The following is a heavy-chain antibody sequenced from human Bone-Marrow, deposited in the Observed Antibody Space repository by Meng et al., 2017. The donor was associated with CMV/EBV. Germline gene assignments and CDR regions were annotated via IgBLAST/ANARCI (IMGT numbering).Heavy chain of an antibody. CDR3: AKGFEVVVVIIDY. CDR2: ISSSSSYI. J-gene: IGHJ4*02. Sequence: GESLKISCAASGFTFSSYSMNWVRQAPGKGLEWVSSISSSSSYIYYADSVKGRFTISRDNAKNSLYLQMNSLRAEDTAVYYCAKGFEVVVVIIDYWGQGTLVTVSS. D-gene: IGHD3-22*01. CDR1: GFTFSSYS. V-gene: IGHV3-21*04.